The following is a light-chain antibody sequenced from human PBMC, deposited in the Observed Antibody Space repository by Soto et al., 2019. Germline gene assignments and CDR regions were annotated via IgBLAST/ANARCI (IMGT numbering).Light chain of an antibody. CDR3: KPYESWT. CDR1: QSISGPS. V-gene: IGKV3-20*01. J-gene: IGKJ1*01. Sequence: EIVLTQSPDTLSLSPGERATLSCRASQSISGPSLAWYQQKPGQTPRLLIYGASSRATGIPDRFSGSGSGTDLTLTIRSLEPEDFPVSYCKPYESWTLGQGTRVNIK. CDR2: GAS.